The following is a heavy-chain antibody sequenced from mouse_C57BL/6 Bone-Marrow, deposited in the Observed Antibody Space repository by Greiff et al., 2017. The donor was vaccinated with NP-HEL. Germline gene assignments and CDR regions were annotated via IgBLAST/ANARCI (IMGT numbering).Heavy chain of an antibody. V-gene: IGHV3-6*01. CDR1: GYSITSGYY. Sequence: EVKLVESGPGLVKPSQSLSLTCSVTGYSITSGYYWNWIRQFPGNKLEWMGYISYDGSNNYNPSLKNRISITRDTSKNQFFLKLNSVTTEDTATYYCARRGTTVVAPYYFDYWGQGTTLTVSS. CDR3: ARRGTTVVAPYYFDY. J-gene: IGHJ2*01. CDR2: ISYDGSN. D-gene: IGHD1-1*01.